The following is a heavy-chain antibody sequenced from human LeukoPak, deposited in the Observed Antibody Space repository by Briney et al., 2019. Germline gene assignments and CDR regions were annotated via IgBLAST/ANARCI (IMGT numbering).Heavy chain of an antibody. V-gene: IGHV1-69*05. CDR1: GGTFSSYA. Sequence: GASVKVSCKASGGTFSSYAISWVRQAPGQGLEWMGGIIPIFGTANYAQKFQGRVTITTDESTSTAYMELSSLRSEDTAVYYCARVGRGYCTNGVCYYFDYWSQGTLVTVSS. J-gene: IGHJ4*02. D-gene: IGHD2-8*01. CDR3: ARVGRGYCTNGVCYYFDY. CDR2: IIPIFGTA.